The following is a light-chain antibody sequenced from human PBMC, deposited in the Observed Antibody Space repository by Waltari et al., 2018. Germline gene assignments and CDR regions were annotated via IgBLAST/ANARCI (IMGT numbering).Light chain of an antibody. CDR2: EDN. Sequence: SDELTQPHSVSVSPGQTARITCSGDALPKKYAHWYQQKSGQAPVVVIYEDNKRPSEIPERFSGSSSGTMATLTISGAQVEDEADYYCYSTDSSGLGVFGTGTKVTVL. J-gene: IGLJ1*01. CDR1: ALPKKY. V-gene: IGLV3-10*01. CDR3: YSTDSSGLGV.